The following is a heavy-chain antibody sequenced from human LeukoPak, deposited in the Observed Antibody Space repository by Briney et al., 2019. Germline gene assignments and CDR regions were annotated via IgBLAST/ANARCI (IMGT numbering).Heavy chain of an antibody. Sequence: SATLSLTCTVSGGSISSYYWTWIRQPPGKGLEWIGYVSYSGTTKYNPSLKSRVTMSVDMSKNRLSLRLTSVTAADTAVYYCARSGYSYVSAVYWNFDLWGRATLVTVS. J-gene: IGHJ2*01. CDR3: ARSGYSYVSAVYWNFDL. CDR2: VSYSGTT. CDR1: GGSISSYY. V-gene: IGHV4-59*01. D-gene: IGHD5-18*01.